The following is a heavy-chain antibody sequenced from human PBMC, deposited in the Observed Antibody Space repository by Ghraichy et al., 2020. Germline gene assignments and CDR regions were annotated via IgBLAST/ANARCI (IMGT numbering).Heavy chain of an antibody. CDR2: IDPSDSYI. V-gene: IGHV5-10-1*01. J-gene: IGHJ6*02. CDR1: GYSFSSHW. Sequence: GEALNISCKGSGYSFSSHWISWVRQMPGKGLEWMGRIDPSDSYINYSPSLQGHVTLSADKSISTDYLQWSRLKASDTAMYYCARLSETEGFPHYYTMDVWGQGTTVIVSS. CDR3: ARLSETEGFPHYYTMDV. D-gene: IGHD1-14*01.